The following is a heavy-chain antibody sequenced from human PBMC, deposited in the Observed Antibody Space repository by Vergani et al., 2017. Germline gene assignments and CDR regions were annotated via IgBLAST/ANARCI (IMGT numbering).Heavy chain of an antibody. Sequence: EVQLLESGGGLVQPGGSLRLSCAASGFTFSSYAMSWVRQAPGKGLEWVAAISGSGGSTYYADSVKGRFTISRDNSKNTLYLQMNSLRAEDTAVYYCASSGSYLRYCMDVWGQGTTVTVSS. CDR2: ISGSGGST. CDR3: ASSGSYLRYCMDV. D-gene: IGHD3-10*01. J-gene: IGHJ6*02. V-gene: IGHV3-23*01. CDR1: GFTFSSYA.